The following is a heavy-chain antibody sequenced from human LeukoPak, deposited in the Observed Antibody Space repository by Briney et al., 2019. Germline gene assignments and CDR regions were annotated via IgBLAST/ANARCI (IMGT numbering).Heavy chain of an antibody. CDR1: GGSISSGDYY. J-gene: IGHJ4*02. CDR2: IYYSAST. Sequence: SETLSLTCTVSGGSISSGDYYWSWIRQPPGKGLEWIGYIYYSASTYYNPSLKSRVTISVDTSKNQFSLKLSSVTAADTAVYYCASGSRYFDWLYSGHGAVDYWGQGTLVTVSS. CDR3: ASGSRYFDWLYSGHGAVDY. V-gene: IGHV4-30-4*01. D-gene: IGHD3-9*01.